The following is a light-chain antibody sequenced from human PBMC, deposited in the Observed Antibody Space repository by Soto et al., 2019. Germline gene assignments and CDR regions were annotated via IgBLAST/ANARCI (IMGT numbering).Light chain of an antibody. V-gene: IGKV1-5*03. CDR1: QSIRSW. Sequence: DIQMTQSPSTLSASVGDRVTISCRASQSIRSWLAWYQQKPGKAPKLLIYKASSLESGVPSRFSGSGSGTEYTLTISSLQPDDVATYYCQHYNSYPWTFGQGTKVEIK. CDR2: KAS. J-gene: IGKJ1*01. CDR3: QHYNSYPWT.